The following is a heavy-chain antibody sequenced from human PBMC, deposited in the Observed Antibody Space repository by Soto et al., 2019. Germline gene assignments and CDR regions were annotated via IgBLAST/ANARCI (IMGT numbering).Heavy chain of an antibody. CDR3: ARDKVGYYDSSGYYRVSVPPDYYYGMDV. V-gene: IGHV1-69*01. CDR2: IIPIFGTA. Sequence: QVQLVQSGAEVKKPGSSVKVSCTASGGTFSSYAISWVRQAPGQGLEWMGGIIPIFGTANYAQKFQGRVTITADEATSTAYMELSRLRSEDTAVYYCARDKVGYYDSSGYYRVSVPPDYYYGMDVWGQGTTVPVSS. D-gene: IGHD3-22*01. J-gene: IGHJ6*02. CDR1: GGTFSSYA.